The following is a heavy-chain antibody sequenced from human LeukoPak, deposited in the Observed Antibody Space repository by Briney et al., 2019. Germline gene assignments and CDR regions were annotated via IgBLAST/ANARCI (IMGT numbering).Heavy chain of an antibody. Sequence: GGSLRLSCAASGFTFSSYSLNWVRQAPGKGLEWISYISSSSSTIYYADSVKGRFTISRDNAKNSLYLQMNSLRAEDTGVYYCAKDRIGYCSSASCPYDYWGQGTLVTVSS. CDR1: GFTFSSYS. CDR3: AKDRIGYCSSASCPYDY. CDR2: ISSSSSTI. J-gene: IGHJ4*02. V-gene: IGHV3-48*04. D-gene: IGHD2-2*03.